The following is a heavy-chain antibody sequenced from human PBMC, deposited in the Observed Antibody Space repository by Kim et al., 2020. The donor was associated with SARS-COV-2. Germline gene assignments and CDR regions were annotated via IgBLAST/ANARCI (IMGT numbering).Heavy chain of an antibody. CDR1: GGTFSSYA. Sequence: SVKVSCKASGGTFSSYAISWVRQAPGQGLEWMGGIIPIFGTANYAQKFQGRVTITADESTSTAYMELSSLRSEDTAVYYCANDGYNMGWFDPWGQGTLVTVSS. CDR3: ANDGYNMGWFDP. J-gene: IGHJ5*02. V-gene: IGHV1-69*13. CDR2: IIPIFGTA. D-gene: IGHD5-12*01.